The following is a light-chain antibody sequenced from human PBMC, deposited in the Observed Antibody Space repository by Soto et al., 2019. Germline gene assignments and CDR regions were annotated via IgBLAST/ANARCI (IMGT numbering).Light chain of an antibody. V-gene: IGKV1-12*01. Sequence: DIQMTQSPSSVSASVGDRVTITCRASQSISSSLAWYQQKPGTVPKLLIYAASSLQSGVPSRFSGSGVGTAFTLSITTLQPEDFGTYYCQQGYSFPITFGQGTRLEIK. J-gene: IGKJ5*01. CDR1: QSISSS. CDR3: QQGYSFPIT. CDR2: AAS.